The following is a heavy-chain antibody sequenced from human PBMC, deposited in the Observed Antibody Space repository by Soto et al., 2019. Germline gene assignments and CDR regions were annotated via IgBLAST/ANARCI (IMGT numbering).Heavy chain of an antibody. Sequence: ASVKVSCKASGYTFTGYYMHWVRQAPGQGLEWMGWINPNSGGTNYAQKFQGRVTMTRDTSISTAYMELSRLRSDDTAVYYCAKDSNEEYDFWSGATRDYFDYWGQGTLVTVSS. D-gene: IGHD3-3*01. J-gene: IGHJ4*02. CDR1: GYTFTGYY. CDR2: INPNSGGT. V-gene: IGHV1-2*02. CDR3: AKDSNEEYDFWSGATRDYFDY.